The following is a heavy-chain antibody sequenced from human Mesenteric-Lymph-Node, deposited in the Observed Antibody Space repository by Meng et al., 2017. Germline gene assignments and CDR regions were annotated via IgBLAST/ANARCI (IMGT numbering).Heavy chain of an antibody. CDR2: IHHSGST. CDR1: GRSISSDNW. D-gene: IGHD3-3*01. J-gene: IGHJ5*02. CDR3: AGRADFWSGYFDP. Sequence: VQLHESGPGLVKPSGTLSLIYAVSGRSISSDNWWSWVRQPPGQGLEWIGEIHHSGSTSYSPSLKSRVAISVDKSKNQFSLKVMSVTAADTAVYYCAGRADFWSGYFDPWGQGTLVTVSS. V-gene: IGHV4-4*02.